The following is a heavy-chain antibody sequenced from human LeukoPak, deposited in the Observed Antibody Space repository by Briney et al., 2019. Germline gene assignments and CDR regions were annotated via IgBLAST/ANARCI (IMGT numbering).Heavy chain of an antibody. CDR1: GFTFSSYW. V-gene: IGHV3-7*01. D-gene: IGHD3-3*01. CDR3: AKDYSTLMGHLEWLNDY. Sequence: PGGSLRLSCAASGFTFSSYWMSWVRQAPGKGLEWVANIKQDGSEKYYVDSVKGRFTISRDNSKNTLYLQMNSLRAEDTAVYYCAKDYSTLMGHLEWLNDYWGQGTLVTVSS. J-gene: IGHJ4*02. CDR2: IKQDGSEK.